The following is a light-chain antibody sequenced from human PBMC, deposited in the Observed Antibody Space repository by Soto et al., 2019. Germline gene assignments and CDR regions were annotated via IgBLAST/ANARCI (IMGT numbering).Light chain of an antibody. V-gene: IGKV3-11*01. CDR1: QSVSSD. J-gene: IGKJ4*01. Sequence: EIVLTQSPATLSLSPGERATLSCRASQSVSSDLAWYQQKPGQAPRLLIYDASNRVTGIPARFSGSGSGTDFTLTISSLEPEDFAVYYCQQRYNWPPGFGSGTKVEIK. CDR2: DAS. CDR3: QQRYNWPPG.